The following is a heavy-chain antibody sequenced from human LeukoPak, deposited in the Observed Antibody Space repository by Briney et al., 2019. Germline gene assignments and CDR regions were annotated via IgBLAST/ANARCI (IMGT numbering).Heavy chain of an antibody. V-gene: IGHV3-30*02. CDR2: IRYDGSNE. CDR1: GFTFSTYG. CDR3: AKDTYSGSSGYYVFDY. D-gene: IGHD3-22*01. J-gene: IGHJ4*02. Sequence: PGGSLRLSCAVSGFTFSTYGIHWVRQAPGKGLEWVAFIRYDGSNEHYADSVKGRFTISRDNSKNTLYPQMNSLRAEDTAVYYCAKDTYSGSSGYYVFDYWGQGTLVTVSS.